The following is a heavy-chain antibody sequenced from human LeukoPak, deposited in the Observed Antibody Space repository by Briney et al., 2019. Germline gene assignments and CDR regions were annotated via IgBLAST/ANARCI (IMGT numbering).Heavy chain of an antibody. J-gene: IGHJ4*02. CDR1: GFTFSSYA. D-gene: IGHD4-11*01. Sequence: GGSLRLSCSASGFTFSSYAMNWVRQAPGKGLEYVSAISSNGGSIYYANSVKGRFTISRDNSKNTLDLQMGSLRAEDMAVYYCARSEATGLPVDYWGQGNLVTVSS. V-gene: IGHV3-64*01. CDR3: ARSEATGLPVDY. CDR2: ISSNGGSI.